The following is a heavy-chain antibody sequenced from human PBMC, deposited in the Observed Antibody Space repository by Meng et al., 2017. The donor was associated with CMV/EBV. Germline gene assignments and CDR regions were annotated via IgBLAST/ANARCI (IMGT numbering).Heavy chain of an antibody. CDR2: IYSGGST. CDR1: GFTVSSNY. V-gene: IGHV3-53*01. J-gene: IGHJ4*02. CDR3: ARVATMVRGVIDY. D-gene: IGHD3-10*01. Sequence: GESLKISCAASGFTVSSNYMSWVRQAPGKGLEWVSVIYSGGSTYYPDSVKGRFTISRDNSKNTLYLQMNSLRAEDMAVYYCARVATMVRGVIDYWGQGTLVTVSS.